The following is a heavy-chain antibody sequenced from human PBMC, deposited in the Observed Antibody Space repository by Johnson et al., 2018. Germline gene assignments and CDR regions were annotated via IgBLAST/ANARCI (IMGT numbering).Heavy chain of an antibody. J-gene: IGHJ4*02. CDR1: GYSFTTYW. V-gene: IGHV5-51*01. CDR3: ATDPNWNQFLY. Sequence: VQLVQSGAEVKKPGESLKISCKGSGYSFTTYWIAWVRQMPGTVLEWMGIIYPADSDTGYSPSFPGQVTLSADRSISTAYLKWKSLKASDTAMYYCATDPNWNQFLYGGQGTLVTVSS. CDR2: IYPADSDT. D-gene: IGHD1-14*01.